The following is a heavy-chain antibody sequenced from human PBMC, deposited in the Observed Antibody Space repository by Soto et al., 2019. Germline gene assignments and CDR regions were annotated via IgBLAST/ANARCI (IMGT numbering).Heavy chain of an antibody. CDR1: GYTFTGYY. V-gene: IGHV1-2*02. D-gene: IGHD1-20*01. CDR3: ARAPRGEATDNWNYVDY. Sequence: ASVKVSCKASGYTFTGYYMHWVRQAPGQGLEWMGWINPNSGGTNYAQKFQGRVTMTRDTSISTAYMELSRLRSDDTAVYYCARAPRGEATDNWNYVDYWGQGTLVTVSS. J-gene: IGHJ4*02. CDR2: INPNSGGT.